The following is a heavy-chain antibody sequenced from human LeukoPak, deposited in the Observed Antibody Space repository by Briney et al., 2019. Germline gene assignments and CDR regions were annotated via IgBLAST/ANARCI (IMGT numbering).Heavy chain of an antibody. J-gene: IGHJ3*01. D-gene: IGHD3-16*01. CDR1: GFSLSSYS. CDR2: ISRSRSI. V-gene: IGHV3-48*02. CDR3: ARDKYGGL. Sequence: GGSLRLSCAASGFSLSSYSMTWVRQAPGKGLEWVPYISRSRSIYYADSVKGRFTISRDNANNSLYLQMNSLRDEDTALYYCARDKYGGLWGQGTRVTVSS.